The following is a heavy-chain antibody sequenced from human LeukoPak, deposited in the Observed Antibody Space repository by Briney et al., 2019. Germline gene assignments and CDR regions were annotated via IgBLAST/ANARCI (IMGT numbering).Heavy chain of an antibody. J-gene: IGHJ4*02. V-gene: IGHV3-53*01. CDR2: IYSGGST. Sequence: GGSLRLSCAASGFTVSSNYMSWVRQAPGKGLEWVSVIYSGGSTYYADSVEGRFTISRDNSKNTLYLQMNSLRAEDTAVYYCARESHSSGWYDYWGQGTLVTVSS. CDR1: GFTVSSNY. CDR3: ARESHSSGWYDY. D-gene: IGHD6-19*01.